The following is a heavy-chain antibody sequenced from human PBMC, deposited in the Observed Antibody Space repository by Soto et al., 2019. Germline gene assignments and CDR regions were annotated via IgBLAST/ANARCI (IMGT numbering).Heavy chain of an antibody. CDR1: GFIFSSDW. V-gene: IGHV3-74*01. CDR2: IDTDGSGT. D-gene: IGHD6-6*01. J-gene: IGHJ4*02. Sequence: EVQLVESGGGLVQPGGSLRLSCAASGFIFSSDWMHWVRQAPGGGLVWVSRIDTDGSGTTYADSVKGRFTISRDNSKDTLYLQMNSLRAEDTAVCYCARDRPGEQHYFDFWGQGILVTVSS. CDR3: ARDRPGEQHYFDF.